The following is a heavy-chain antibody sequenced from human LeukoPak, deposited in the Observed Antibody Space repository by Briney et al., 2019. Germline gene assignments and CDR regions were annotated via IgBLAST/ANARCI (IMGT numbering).Heavy chain of an antibody. CDR3: ARDVGFIVGATPGAFDI. D-gene: IGHD1-26*01. J-gene: IGHJ3*02. CDR1: GFTVSSNY. Sequence: PGGSLRLSCAASGFTVSSNYMTCVRQAPGKGLEWVSVIYSGGNTYYADSVKGRFTISRDNTKNTLYLQMNSLRADDTAVYYCARDVGFIVGATPGAFDIWGQGTMVTVSS. V-gene: IGHV3-66*01. CDR2: IYSGGNT.